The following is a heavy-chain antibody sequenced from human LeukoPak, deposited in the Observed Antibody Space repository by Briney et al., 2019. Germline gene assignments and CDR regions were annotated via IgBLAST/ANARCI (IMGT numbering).Heavy chain of an antibody. CDR2: IYYSGST. V-gene: IGHV4-59*01. Sequence: PSETLSLTCTVSGGSISSYYWSWIRQPPGKGLEWIGYIYYSGSTNYNPSLKSRVTISVDTSKNQFSLKLSSVTAADTAVYYCARPMIAGNYYGMDVWGQGTTVTVSS. J-gene: IGHJ6*02. CDR1: GGSISSYY. CDR3: ARPMIAGNYYGMDV. D-gene: IGHD3-22*01.